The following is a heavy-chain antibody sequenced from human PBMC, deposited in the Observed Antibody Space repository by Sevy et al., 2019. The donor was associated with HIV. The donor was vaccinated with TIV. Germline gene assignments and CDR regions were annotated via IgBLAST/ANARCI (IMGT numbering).Heavy chain of an antibody. D-gene: IGHD6-13*01. CDR3: VKDKGGRQQLTTFDY. Sequence: GGSLRLSCSASGFTFSSYAMHWVRQAPGKGLEYVSAISSNGGSTYYADSVKGRFTISRDNSKNTLYLQMSSLRAEDPAVYYCVKDKGGRQQLTTFDYWGQGPLVTVSS. CDR2: ISSNGGST. CDR1: GFTFSSYA. J-gene: IGHJ4*02. V-gene: IGHV3-64D*06.